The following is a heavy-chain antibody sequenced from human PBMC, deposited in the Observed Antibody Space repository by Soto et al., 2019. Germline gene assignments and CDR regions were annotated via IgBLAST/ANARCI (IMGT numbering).Heavy chain of an antibody. CDR1: GYTFSSYG. CDR3: ARDLRATVIPWYFDY. J-gene: IGHJ4*02. V-gene: IGHV1-18*04. CDR2: ISAYNGNT. D-gene: IGHD4-17*01. Sequence: ASVKVSCKASGYTFSSYGISWVRQAPGQGLEWMGWISAYNGNTNYAQKLQGRVTMTTDTSTSTAYMELRSLSSDDTAVYYCARDLRATVIPWYFDYWGQGTLVTVSS.